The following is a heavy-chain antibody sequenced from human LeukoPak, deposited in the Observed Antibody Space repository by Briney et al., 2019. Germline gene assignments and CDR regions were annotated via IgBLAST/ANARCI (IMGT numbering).Heavy chain of an antibody. CDR2: IYSGGST. CDR1: GFTVSSNY. J-gene: IGHJ4*02. CDR3: ARRGLRYFDWLLKRRNENLFDY. Sequence: GGSLRLSCAASGFTVSSNYMSWVRQAPGKGLEWVSVIYSGGSTYYADSVKGRFTISRDNSKNTLYLQMNSLRAEDTAVYYCARRGLRYFDWLLKRRNENLFDYWGQGTLVTVSS. D-gene: IGHD3-9*01. V-gene: IGHV3-53*01.